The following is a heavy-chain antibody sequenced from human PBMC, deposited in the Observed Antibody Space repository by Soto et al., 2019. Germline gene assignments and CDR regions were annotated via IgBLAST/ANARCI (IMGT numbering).Heavy chain of an antibody. CDR1: GGSIDRTTYH. V-gene: IGHV4-39*01. D-gene: IGHD6-25*01. CDR2: IYYSGRT. CDR3: TGRLGYYYGMDV. J-gene: IGHJ6*02. Sequence: PSETLSLTCTVSGGSIDRTTYHWGWIRQPPGRGLEWIGSIYYSGRTYHNPSLKSRITISVDTSKKQLSLKLNSVTAADTAVYYCTGRLGYYYGMDVLGQGTTVTVSS.